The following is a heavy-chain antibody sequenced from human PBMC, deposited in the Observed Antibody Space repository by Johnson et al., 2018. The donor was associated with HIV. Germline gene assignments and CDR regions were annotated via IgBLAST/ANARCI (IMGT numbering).Heavy chain of an antibody. J-gene: IGHJ3*02. CDR3: TKVWGFYYGQYHDAFDI. D-gene: IGHD3-10*01. CDR2: ISFHTGTL. CDR1: GFSFDAYG. Sequence: VQLVESGGGVVQPGRSQRLSCAASGFSFDAYGMHWVRQPPGQGLEWVAGISFHTGTLGYAAPVKGRFTLSRDNSKNTLYLQMNSLRPEDTAVYYCTKVWGFYYGQYHDAFDIWGQGTMVTVSS. V-gene: IGHV3-9*01.